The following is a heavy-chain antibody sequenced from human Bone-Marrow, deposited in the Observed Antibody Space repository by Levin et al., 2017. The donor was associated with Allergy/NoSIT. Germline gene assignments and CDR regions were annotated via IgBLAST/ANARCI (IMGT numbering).Heavy chain of an antibody. CDR3: AREGPFGTSSLADS. D-gene: IGHD6-6*01. CDR1: GGSISSGDYY. Sequence: SQTLSLTCTVSGGSISSGDYYWSWIRQPPGKGLEWIGYVYYSGSTYYNPSLKSRVSILVDTSKNQFSLRLSSVTAADTAVYYCAREGPFGTSSLADSWGQGTLVTVSS. CDR2: VYYSGST. V-gene: IGHV4-30-4*01. J-gene: IGHJ4*02.